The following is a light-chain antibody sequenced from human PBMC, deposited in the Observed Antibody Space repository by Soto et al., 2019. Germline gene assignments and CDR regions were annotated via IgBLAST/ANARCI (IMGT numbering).Light chain of an antibody. Sequence: DIVMTQSSDSLAVSLGERATINCKSSQSILFSPNNKNYLAWYQHKPGQPPKMLIYWSSTRASGVPERLSGRRSGTEFALTISALQAEDVAVYYCQQYYATPRTFGQGTKLEI. J-gene: IGKJ2*01. V-gene: IGKV4-1*01. CDR1: QSILFSPNNKNY. CDR3: QQYYATPRT. CDR2: WSS.